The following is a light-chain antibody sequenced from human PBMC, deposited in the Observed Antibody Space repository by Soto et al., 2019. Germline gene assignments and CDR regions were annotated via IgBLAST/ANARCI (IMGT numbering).Light chain of an antibody. J-gene: IGKJ5*01. V-gene: IGKV3-20*01. CDR3: QQYGSSIT. CDR2: GAS. CDR1: QSISSNY. Sequence: EIVLMQSPGTLSLSPGERATLSCRASQSISSNYLAWYQQKPGQAPRLLIYGASSRATGIPDRFSGSGSGTDFTLTISRLEPEDFAVYYCQQYGSSITFGQGTRLEIK.